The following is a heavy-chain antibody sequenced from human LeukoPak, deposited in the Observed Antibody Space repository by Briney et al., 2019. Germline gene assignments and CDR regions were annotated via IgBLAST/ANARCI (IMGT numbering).Heavy chain of an antibody. CDR1: DFTLSAYG. Sequence: PGGSLRLSCATPDFTLSAYGMHWVRQAPGKGLEWVAVISHDGSRIYYADSVKGRFTISKDNSKNMLYLQMNNLSAEDTAMYYCAKSGGGAFCDGDCYARFGAYDPWGQGTLVTVSS. CDR3: AKSGGGAFCDGDCYARFGAYDP. CDR2: ISHDGSRI. V-gene: IGHV3-30*18. J-gene: IGHJ5*02. D-gene: IGHD2-21*02.